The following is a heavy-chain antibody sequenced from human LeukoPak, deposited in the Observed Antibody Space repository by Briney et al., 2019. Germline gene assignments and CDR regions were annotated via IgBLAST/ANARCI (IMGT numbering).Heavy chain of an antibody. D-gene: IGHD3-9*01. Sequence: SETLPLTCTVSGGSISSYYWSWIRQPPGKGLEWIGYIYYSGSTNYNPSLKSRVTISVDTSKNQFSLKLSSVTAADTAVYYCARYKGPDIAPDYWGQGNLVTVSS. V-gene: IGHV4-59*01. CDR3: ARYKGPDIAPDY. J-gene: IGHJ4*02. CDR2: IYYSGST. CDR1: GGSISSYY.